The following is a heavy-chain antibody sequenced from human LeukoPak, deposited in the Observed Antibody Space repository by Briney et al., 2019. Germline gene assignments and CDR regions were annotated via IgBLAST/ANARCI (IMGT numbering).Heavy chain of an antibody. D-gene: IGHD5-18*01. V-gene: IGHV3-15*01. J-gene: IGHJ4*02. Sequence: GGSLRLSCAASGFTFINAYMSWARQAPGKGLEWVGRIKSETDGGTTEYAAPVKGRFTISRDDSKDTLYLQMNSLKTEDTAVYYCATEYTYTNRPDYWGLGTLVTVSS. CDR2: IKSETDGGTT. CDR3: ATEYTYTNRPDY. CDR1: GFTFINAY.